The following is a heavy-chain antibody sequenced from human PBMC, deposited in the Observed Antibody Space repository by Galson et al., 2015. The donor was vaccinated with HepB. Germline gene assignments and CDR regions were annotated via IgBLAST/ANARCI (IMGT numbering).Heavy chain of an antibody. CDR3: AIVARHYSGSGKVDYYGMDV. D-gene: IGHD3-10*01. CDR2: ISYDGSNT. CDR1: GFTFSSYD. V-gene: IGHV3-30*03. Sequence: SLRLSCAASGFTFSSYDMHWVRQAPGKGLEWVAVISYDGSNTYYADSVKGRFAISRDNSKKTLYLQMNSLRTEDTAVYYCAIVARHYSGSGKVDYYGMDVWGQGTTVTVSS. J-gene: IGHJ6*02.